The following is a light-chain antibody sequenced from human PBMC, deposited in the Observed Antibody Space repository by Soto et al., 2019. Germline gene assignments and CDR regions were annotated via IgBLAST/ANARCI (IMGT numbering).Light chain of an antibody. J-gene: IGKJ1*01. Sequence: EIVMTQSPAPLSVSPGGRATLSCRASQSISDTLAWYRQTPGQAPRLLIHGTSTRPTGFPARFSGSGSGTDFTLTISSLQSEDFAVYYCQQYNNWPWTFGQGTKVEIK. CDR3: QQYNNWPWT. CDR1: QSISDT. CDR2: GTS. V-gene: IGKV3-15*01.